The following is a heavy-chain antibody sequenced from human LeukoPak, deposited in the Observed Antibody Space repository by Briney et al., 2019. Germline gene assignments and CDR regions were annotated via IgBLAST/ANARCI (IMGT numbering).Heavy chain of an antibody. J-gene: IGHJ4*02. CDR2: ISGSGGST. CDR1: GFTFSSYA. D-gene: IGHD3-9*01. Sequence: GGSLRLSCAASGFTFSSYAMSWVRQAPGKGLEWVSAISGSGGSTYYADSVKGRFTISRDSSKNTLYLQMNSLRAEDTAVYYCAKPNPLNYDILTGYYPTSYYFDYWGQGTLVTVSS. CDR3: AKPNPLNYDILTGYYPTSYYFDY. V-gene: IGHV3-23*01.